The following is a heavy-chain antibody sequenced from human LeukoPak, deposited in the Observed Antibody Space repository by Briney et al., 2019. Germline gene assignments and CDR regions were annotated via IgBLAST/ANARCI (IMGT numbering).Heavy chain of an antibody. CDR3: AKDSYSSGWYGYFDY. D-gene: IGHD6-19*01. CDR2: ISNDGNNK. J-gene: IGHJ4*02. V-gene: IGHV3-30*18. Sequence: GGSLRLSCAASGFTFSSYGMHWVRQAPGKGLEWVAVISNDGNNKYYGDSVKGRVTISRDNSKKMLYLQMNSLRAEDTAVYYCAKDSYSSGWYGYFDYWGQGTLVTVSS. CDR1: GFTFSSYG.